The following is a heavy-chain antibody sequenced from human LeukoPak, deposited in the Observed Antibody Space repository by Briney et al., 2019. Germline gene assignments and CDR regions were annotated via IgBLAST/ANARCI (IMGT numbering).Heavy chain of an antibody. CDR1: GGSISSYY. CDR3: ASTTAANDYGDYRTNYFDY. CDR2: IYYSGST. Sequence: SETLSLTCTVSGGSISSYYWSWIRQPPGKGLEWIGYIYYSGSTNYNPSLKSRVTISVDTSKNQFSLKLSSVTAADTAVYYCASTTAANDYGDYRTNYFDYWGQGTLVTVSS. D-gene: IGHD4-17*01. V-gene: IGHV4-59*01. J-gene: IGHJ4*02.